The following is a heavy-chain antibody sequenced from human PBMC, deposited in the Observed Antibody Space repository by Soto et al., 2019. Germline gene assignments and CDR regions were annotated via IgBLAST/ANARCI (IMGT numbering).Heavy chain of an antibody. CDR2: INSDGSST. V-gene: IGHV3-74*01. J-gene: IGHJ6*02. CDR1: GFTFSSYW. D-gene: IGHD3-22*01. Sequence: GGSLRLSCAASGFTFSSYWMHWVRQAPGKGLVWVSRINSDGSSTSYADSVKGRFTISRDNAKNTLYLQMNSLRAEDTAVYYCARDSSNYYYDSSGYYYSYYYYYGMDVWGQGTTVTVSS. CDR3: ARDSSNYYYDSSGYYYSYYYYYGMDV.